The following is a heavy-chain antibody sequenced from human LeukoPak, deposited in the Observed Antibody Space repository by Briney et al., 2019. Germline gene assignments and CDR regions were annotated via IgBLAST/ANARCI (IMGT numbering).Heavy chain of an antibody. V-gene: IGHV1-18*01. CDR2: ISGYNGNT. CDR1: GYTFTSYG. CDR3: ARARVSRSGGGGGYAFDI. J-gene: IGHJ3*02. Sequence: GASVKVSCKASGYTFTSYGISWVRQAPGQGLEWMGWISGYNGNTNYAQNVQGRVTLTSDTSTSTAYMELRSLTSDDPAVFYCARARVSRSGGGGGYAFDIWGQGTMVTVSS. D-gene: IGHD1-26*01.